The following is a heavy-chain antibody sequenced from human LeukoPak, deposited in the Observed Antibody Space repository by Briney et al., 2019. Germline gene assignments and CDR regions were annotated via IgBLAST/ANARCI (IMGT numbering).Heavy chain of an antibody. D-gene: IGHD6-19*01. CDR3: ARGGSGWYYYYYGMDV. J-gene: IGHJ6*02. CDR2: INHSGST. CDR1: GGSFSGDY. Sequence: SETLSLTCAVYGGSFSGDYWSWIRQPPGKGLEWIGEINHSGSTNYNPSLKSRVTISVDTSKNQFSLKLSSVTAADTAVYYCARGGSGWYYYYYGMDVWGQGTTVTVSS. V-gene: IGHV4-34*01.